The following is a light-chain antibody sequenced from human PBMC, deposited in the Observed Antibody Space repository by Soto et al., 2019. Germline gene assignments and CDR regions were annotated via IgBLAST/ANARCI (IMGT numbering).Light chain of an antibody. Sequence: DIQMTQSPSSLSASVGDTVTITCRASQSISSYLNWYRQRPGKAPDVLISAASSLQSGVPSRFSGSGSGTDFTLTISSLQPEDFATYYCQQSYSTPFTFGPGTKVDIK. CDR3: QQSYSTPFT. CDR2: AAS. CDR1: QSISSY. V-gene: IGKV1-39*01. J-gene: IGKJ3*01.